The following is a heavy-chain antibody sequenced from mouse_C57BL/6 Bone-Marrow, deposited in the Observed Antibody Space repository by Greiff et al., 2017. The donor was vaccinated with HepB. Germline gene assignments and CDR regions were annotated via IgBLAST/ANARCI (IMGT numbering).Heavy chain of an antibody. CDR3: AGPFFAY. J-gene: IGHJ3*01. CDR2: IDPSDSYT. CDR1: GYTFTSYW. V-gene: IGHV1-59*01. Sequence: QVQLQQPGAELVRPGTSVKLSCKASGYTFTSYWMHWVKQRPGQGLEWIGVIDPSDSYTNYNQKFKGKATLTVDTSSSTAYMQLSSLTSADSAVYYCAGPFFAYWDQGTLVTVSA.